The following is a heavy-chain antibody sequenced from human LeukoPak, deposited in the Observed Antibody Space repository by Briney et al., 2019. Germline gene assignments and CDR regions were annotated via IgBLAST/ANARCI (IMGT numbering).Heavy chain of an antibody. V-gene: IGHV3-53*01. J-gene: IGHJ4*02. CDR2: IYSGGST. D-gene: IGHD6-19*01. CDR1: GFNFSNYG. CDR3: ARGKEIAVAGTGYFDY. Sequence: GGSLRLSCAASGFNFSNYGMSWVRQAPGKGLEWVSVIYSGGSTYYADSVKGRFTISRDNSKNTLYLQMNSLRAEDTAVYYCARGKEIAVAGTGYFDYWGQGTLVTVSS.